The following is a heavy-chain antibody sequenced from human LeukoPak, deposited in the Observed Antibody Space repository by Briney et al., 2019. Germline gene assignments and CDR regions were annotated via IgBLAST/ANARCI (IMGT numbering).Heavy chain of an antibody. CDR2: IYTSGST. CDR1: GGSISSYY. J-gene: IGHJ5*02. V-gene: IGHV4-4*07. Sequence: SETLSLTCTVSGGSISSYYWSWIRQPAGKGLEWIGRIYTSGSTNYNPSLKSRVTISVDTSKNQFSLKLSSVTAADTAVYYCATGNSITIFGVVIPYNWFDPWGQGTLVTVSS. CDR3: ATGNSITIFGVVIPYNWFDP. D-gene: IGHD3-3*01.